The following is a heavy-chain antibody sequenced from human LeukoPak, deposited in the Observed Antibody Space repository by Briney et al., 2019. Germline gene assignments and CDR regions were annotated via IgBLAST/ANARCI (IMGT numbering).Heavy chain of an antibody. V-gene: IGHV1-2*02. Sequence: ASVKVSCKASGYTFTGYYMHWVRQAPGQGLEWMGWIDPNSGGTNYAQKFQGRGTKTRDPAISTTSTGMSRRTAGDLTRYDWCRDDSGYYYGWFDPWGQGTLVTVSS. CDR1: GYTFTGYY. J-gene: IGHJ5*02. D-gene: IGHD3-22*01. CDR2: IDPNSGGT. CDR3: CRDDSGYYYGWFDP.